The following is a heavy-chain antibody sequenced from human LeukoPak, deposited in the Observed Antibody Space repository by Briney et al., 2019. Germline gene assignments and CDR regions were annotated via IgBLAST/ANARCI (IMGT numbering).Heavy chain of an antibody. CDR2: ISWNSGSI. Sequence: PGGSLRLSCAASGFTFSDYYMSWILQAPGKGLEWVSGISWNSGSIGYADSVKGRFTISRDNAKNSLYLQMNSLRAEDTALYYCAKDFQYMPATGFDYWGQGTLVTVSS. J-gene: IGHJ4*02. CDR3: AKDFQYMPATGFDY. D-gene: IGHD2-2*01. V-gene: IGHV3-9*01. CDR1: GFTFSDYY.